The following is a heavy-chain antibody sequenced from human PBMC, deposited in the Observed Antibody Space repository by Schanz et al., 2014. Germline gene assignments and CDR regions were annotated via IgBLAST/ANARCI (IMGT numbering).Heavy chain of an antibody. D-gene: IGHD3-10*01. CDR2: LSEGGGGT. J-gene: IGHJ3*02. Sequence: EVQLVQSGGGLVQPGGSLRLSCAASGFTLSNYAMSWVRQAPGKGLEWVSALSEGGGGTHYADSVRGRFTISSDSSKNTLYLQMSSLRADDTAGYYCAKGRFGELSAFDIWGQGTMVTVSS. CDR1: GFTLSNYA. CDR3: AKGRFGELSAFDI. V-gene: IGHV3-23*04.